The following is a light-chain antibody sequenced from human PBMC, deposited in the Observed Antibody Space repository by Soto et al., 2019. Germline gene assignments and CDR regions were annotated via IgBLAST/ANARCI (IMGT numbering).Light chain of an antibody. J-gene: IGLJ1*01. CDR1: SSDVGSYNL. CDR2: EGS. CDR3: CSYEGSSTEV. Sequence: QSALTQPASVSGSPGQSITISCTGTSSDVGSYNLVSWYQQHPGKAPKLMIYEGSKRPSGVSNRFSGSKSGNTASLTISGLQAEDAADYYCCSYEGSSTEVFGTGTKVTVL. V-gene: IGLV2-23*01.